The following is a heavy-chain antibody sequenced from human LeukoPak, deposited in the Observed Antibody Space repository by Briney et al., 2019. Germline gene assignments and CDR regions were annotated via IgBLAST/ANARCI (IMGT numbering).Heavy chain of an antibody. Sequence: ASVKVPCKASGYTFTNYGINWVRQAPGQGLEWMGWINTYNGNTNYAQKLQGRVTMTTDTSTSTAYMELRSLRSDDTAVYYCARHRTGYSSDWVHAFDIWGQGTMVTVSS. CDR3: ARHRTGYSSDWVHAFDI. V-gene: IGHV1-18*01. J-gene: IGHJ3*02. CDR1: GYTFTNYG. CDR2: INTYNGNT. D-gene: IGHD6-19*01.